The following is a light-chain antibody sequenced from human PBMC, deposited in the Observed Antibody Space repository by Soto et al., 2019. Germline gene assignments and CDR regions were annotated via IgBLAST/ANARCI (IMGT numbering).Light chain of an antibody. Sequence: EIVLTESPGTLTLSPGERATLSCRASQSVSNNYLAWYQQNPGQAPMLLIYGASNRATGIPDRFSGSGSGTDFTLTISRLEPEDFAVYYCQQYGSSGTFGQGTKVDI. CDR3: QQYGSSGT. J-gene: IGKJ1*01. V-gene: IGKV3-20*01. CDR1: QSVSNNY. CDR2: GAS.